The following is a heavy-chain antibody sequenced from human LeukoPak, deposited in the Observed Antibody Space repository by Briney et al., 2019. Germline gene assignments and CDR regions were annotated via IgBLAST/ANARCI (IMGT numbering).Heavy chain of an antibody. CDR1: GYTFTGYY. D-gene: IGHD2-21*02. CDR2: INPNSGGT. CDR3: ARDGLYCGGDCYPYDY. V-gene: IGHV1-2*02. Sequence: ASVKVSCKASGYTFTGYYMHWVRQAPGQGLEWMGWINPNSGGTNYAQKLQGRVTMTTDTSTSTAYMELRSLRSDDTAVYYCARDGLYCGGDCYPYDYWGQGTLVTVSS. J-gene: IGHJ4*02.